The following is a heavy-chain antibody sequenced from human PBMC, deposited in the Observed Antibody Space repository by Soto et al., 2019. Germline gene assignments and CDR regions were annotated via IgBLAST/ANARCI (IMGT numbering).Heavy chain of an antibody. V-gene: IGHV4-59*01. Sequence: SETLSLTCTVSGASISRYYWSWIRQSPGKGLEWIGYLYNTGSTIYNPSLKSRVTISVDTSKNQFSLKMNSVTAADTAVYYCARDLWCYCGADCYEMDVLGQGTTVTVSS. CDR1: GASISRYY. CDR2: LYNTGST. D-gene: IGHD2-21*02. CDR3: ARDLWCYCGADCYEMDV. J-gene: IGHJ6*02.